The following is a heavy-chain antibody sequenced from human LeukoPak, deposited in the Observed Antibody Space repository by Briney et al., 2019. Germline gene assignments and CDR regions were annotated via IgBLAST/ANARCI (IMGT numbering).Heavy chain of an antibody. V-gene: IGHV1-18*01. CDR1: GYTFTSYG. Sequence: ASVKVSCKASGYTFTSYGISWVRQAPGQGLEWMGWISAYNGNTDYAQKLQGRVTVTTDTSTTTAYMELRSLRSDDTAVYYCARDYYYGSGSYYKGGLDAFDIWGQGTMVTVSS. CDR3: ARDYYYGSGSYYKGGLDAFDI. CDR2: ISAYNGNT. D-gene: IGHD3-10*01. J-gene: IGHJ3*02.